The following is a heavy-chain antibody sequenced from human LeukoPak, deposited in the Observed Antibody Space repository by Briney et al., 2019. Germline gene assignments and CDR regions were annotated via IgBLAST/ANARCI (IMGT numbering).Heavy chain of an antibody. J-gene: IGHJ4*02. CDR3: ARERITMIVVVWDY. Sequence: GASVKVSCKASGGTFSSYAISWVRQAPGQGLEWMGRIIPILGIANYAQKFQGRVTITADKSTSTAYMELSSLRSEDTAVYYCARERITMIVVVWDYWGQGTLVTVSS. V-gene: IGHV1-69*04. CDR1: GGTFSSYA. CDR2: IIPILGIA. D-gene: IGHD3-22*01.